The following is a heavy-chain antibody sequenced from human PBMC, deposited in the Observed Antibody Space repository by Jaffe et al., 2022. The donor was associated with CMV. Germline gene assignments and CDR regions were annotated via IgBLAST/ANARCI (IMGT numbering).Heavy chain of an antibody. CDR2: IYHSGST. D-gene: IGHD3-22*01. CDR1: GGSISSSNW. CDR3: ARAVVDTTNLPQVYDSSGYSNNPYYYYYYMDV. V-gene: IGHV4-4*02. Sequence: QVQLQESGPGLVKPSGTLSLTCAVSGGSISSSNWWSWVRQPPGKGLEWIGEIYHSGSTNYNPSLKSRVTISVDKSKNQFSLKLSSVTAADTAVYYCARAVVDTTNLPQVYDSSGYSNNPYYYYYYMDVWGKGTTVTVSS. J-gene: IGHJ6*03.